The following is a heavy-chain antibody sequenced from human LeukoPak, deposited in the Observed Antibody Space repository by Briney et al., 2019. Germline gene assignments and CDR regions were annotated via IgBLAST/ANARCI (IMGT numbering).Heavy chain of an antibody. CDR2: IYYSGST. J-gene: IGHJ4*02. Sequence: PSETLSLTCTVSGGSISSSSYYWGWIRQPPGKGLEWIGSIYYSGSTYYNPSLKSRVTISVDTSKNQFPLKLSSVTAADTAVYYCASAYDSSGYYPFDYWGQGTLVTVSS. CDR3: ASAYDSSGYYPFDY. V-gene: IGHV4-39*01. D-gene: IGHD3-22*01. CDR1: GGSISSSSYY.